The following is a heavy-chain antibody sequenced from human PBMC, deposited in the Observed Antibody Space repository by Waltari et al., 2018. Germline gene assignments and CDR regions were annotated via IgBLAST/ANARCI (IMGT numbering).Heavy chain of an antibody. CDR3: AKDRNYKWAFDY. CDR1: GFAICNSA. V-gene: IGHV3-30*18. D-gene: IGHD1-7*01. Sequence: QVQLVASGGGVLQPGRSLRRACSVSGFAICNSAMHWVRQVPGKGLEWVAVILKDGIKYHADSVKGRFTISRDSSKNTLYLQMNSLRAEDTALYYCAKDRNYKWAFDYWGQGVLVTVSS. CDR2: ILKDGIK. J-gene: IGHJ4*02.